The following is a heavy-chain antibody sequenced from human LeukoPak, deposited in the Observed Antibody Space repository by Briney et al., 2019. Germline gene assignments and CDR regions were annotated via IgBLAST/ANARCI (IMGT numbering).Heavy chain of an antibody. Sequence: SGGSLRLSCAASGCPFNSYWMHWVRQAPGKGLVWVSRINSDESRTAYADSVKGRFSISRDNAKNTLYLQMNSLRAEDTAVYYCARGYGDWFDPWGQGTLVTVSS. CDR1: GCPFNSYW. V-gene: IGHV3-74*01. CDR2: INSDESRT. CDR3: ARGYGDWFDP. D-gene: IGHD4-17*01. J-gene: IGHJ5*02.